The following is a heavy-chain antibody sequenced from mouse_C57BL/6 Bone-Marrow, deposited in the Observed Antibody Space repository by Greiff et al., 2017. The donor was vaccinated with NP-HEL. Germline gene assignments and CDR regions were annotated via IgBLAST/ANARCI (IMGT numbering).Heavy chain of an antibody. CDR3: VRPRNTTARYAMDY. J-gene: IGHJ4*01. D-gene: IGHD1-2*01. CDR1: GFTFNTYA. V-gene: IGHV10-3*01. CDR2: IRSKSSNYAT. Sequence: GGGLVQPKGSLKLSCAASGFTFNTYAMHWVRQAPGKCLEWVARIRSKSSNYATYYADSVKDRFTISRDDSQSMLYLQMKILKTEDTAMYYGVRPRNTTARYAMDYWGQGTSVTVSS.